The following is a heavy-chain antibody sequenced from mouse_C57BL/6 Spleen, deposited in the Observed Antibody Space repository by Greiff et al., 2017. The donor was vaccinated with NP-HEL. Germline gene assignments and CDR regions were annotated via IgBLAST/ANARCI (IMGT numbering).Heavy chain of an antibody. J-gene: IGHJ1*03. CDR3: ARDAWYFDV. Sequence: EVQLVESGGGLVKPGGSLKLSCAASGFTFSDYGMHWVRQAPEKGLEWVAYISSGSSTIYYADTVTGRFTISIDNAKNTLFLQMTSLRSEDTAMYYCARDAWYFDVWGTGTTVTVSS. CDR1: GFTFSDYG. CDR2: ISSGSSTI. V-gene: IGHV5-17*01.